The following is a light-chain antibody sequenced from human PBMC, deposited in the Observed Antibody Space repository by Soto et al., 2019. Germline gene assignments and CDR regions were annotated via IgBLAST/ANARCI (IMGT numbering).Light chain of an antibody. J-gene: IGKJ4*01. V-gene: IGKV3-20*01. CDR2: GAS. Sequence: EIVLTQSPGTLSLSPGERATLSCRASQSVSYSFLAWYQQKPGQAPRLLIYGASSRATGIPDRFSGSGSGTDFTLTISRLEPEDFAVYYCQQYGSSLSLTFGGGTKVEIK. CDR3: QQYGSSLSLT. CDR1: QSVSYSF.